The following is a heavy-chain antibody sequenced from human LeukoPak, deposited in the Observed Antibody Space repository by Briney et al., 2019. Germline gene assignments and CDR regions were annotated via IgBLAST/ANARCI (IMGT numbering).Heavy chain of an antibody. CDR2: ISGSGGST. CDR1: GFTFSSYA. J-gene: IGHJ4*02. D-gene: IGHD3-10*01. Sequence: GGSLRLSCAASGFTFSSYAMSWVRQAPGKGLEWVSAISGSGGSTYYADSVKGRFTISRDNSKNTLYLQVNSLRAEDTAVYYCAKDVRFGELFDYWGQGTLVTVSS. V-gene: IGHV3-23*01. CDR3: AKDVRFGELFDY.